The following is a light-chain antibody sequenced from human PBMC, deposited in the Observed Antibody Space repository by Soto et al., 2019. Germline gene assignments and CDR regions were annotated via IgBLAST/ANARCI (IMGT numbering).Light chain of an antibody. Sequence: QLVLTQSPSASASLGASVKLTCTLSSGHSSYAIAWHQQQPEKGPRYLMKLNSDGSHSKGDGIPDRFSGSSSGAERYLTISSLQSEDEADYYCQTWGTGFWVFGGGTTLTVL. CDR3: QTWGTGFWV. CDR2: LNSDGSH. J-gene: IGLJ3*02. V-gene: IGLV4-69*01. CDR1: SGHSSYA.